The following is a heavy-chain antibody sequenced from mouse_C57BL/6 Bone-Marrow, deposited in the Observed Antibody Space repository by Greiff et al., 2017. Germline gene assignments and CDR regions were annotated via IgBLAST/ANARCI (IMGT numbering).Heavy chain of an antibody. J-gene: IGHJ2*01. Sequence: VQLQQSGAELVKPGASVKLSCTASGFNIKDYCMHWVKQRTEQGLEWIGRIDPEDGETKYDPKFQGKATITADTSSNTAYLQLSSLTSEDTAVYYCALYYYGSSYWGQGTTLTVSA. CDR1: GFNIKDYC. CDR3: ALYYYGSSY. D-gene: IGHD1-1*01. V-gene: IGHV14-2*01. CDR2: IDPEDGET.